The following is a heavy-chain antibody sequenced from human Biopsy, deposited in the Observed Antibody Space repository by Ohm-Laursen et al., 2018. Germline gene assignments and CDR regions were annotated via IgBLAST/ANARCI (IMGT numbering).Heavy chain of an antibody. D-gene: IGHD1-1*01. V-gene: IGHV3-33*01. CDR1: GFTFSGYG. Sequence: RSLRLSCSASGFTFSGYGMHWVRQAPGKGLEWVAVLWYDGTNKYYADSVKGRFTISRDNSKNTLYLQMNSLRAEDTAMYYCARPTNARAGGAPFDIWGQGTMVTVSS. J-gene: IGHJ3*02. CDR2: LWYDGTNK. CDR3: ARPTNARAGGAPFDI.